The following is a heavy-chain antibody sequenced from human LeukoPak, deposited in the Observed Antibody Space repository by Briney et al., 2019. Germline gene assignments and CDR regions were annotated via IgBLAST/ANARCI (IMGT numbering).Heavy chain of an antibody. CDR3: ARLAGVVGKRYFDY. CDR2: IYYSGST. D-gene: IGHD1-1*01. Sequence: SETLSLTCTVSGGSISSSSYYWGWIRQPPGKGLEWIANIYYSGSTYYNPSLKSRVTISVDTSKNQFSLKLSSVPAADTAVYYCARLAGVVGKRYFDYWGQGTLVTVSS. V-gene: IGHV4-39*01. CDR1: GGSISSSSYY. J-gene: IGHJ4*02.